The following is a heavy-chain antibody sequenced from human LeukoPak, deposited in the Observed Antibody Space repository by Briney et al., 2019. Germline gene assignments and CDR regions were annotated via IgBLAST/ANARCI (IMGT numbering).Heavy chain of an antibody. CDR3: ARLSLKVLEWSPTKGKETHYFDY. J-gene: IGHJ4*02. CDR2: INHSGST. D-gene: IGHD3-3*01. V-gene: IGHV4-34*01. CDR1: GGSFSGYY. Sequence: SETLSLTCAVYGGSFSGYYWSWIRQPPGKGLEWIGEINHSGSTNYNPSLKSRVTILEDKSKNQFSLKMSSVTAADTAVYYCARLSLKVLEWSPTKGKETHYFDYWGQGTLVTVSS.